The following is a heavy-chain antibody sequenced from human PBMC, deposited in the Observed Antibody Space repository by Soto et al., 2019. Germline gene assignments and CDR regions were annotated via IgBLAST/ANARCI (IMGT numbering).Heavy chain of an antibody. Sequence: QVQLVESGGGVVQPGRSLRLSCAASGFTFSSYGMHWVRQAPGKGLEWVAVISYDGSNKYYADSVKGRFTISRDNSRNSLYLQMNSLRAEDTAVYYCAKGSSIAAAVKDFDYWGQGTLVTVSS. CDR3: AKGSSIAAAVKDFDY. J-gene: IGHJ4*02. CDR2: ISYDGSNK. CDR1: GFTFSSYG. V-gene: IGHV3-30*18. D-gene: IGHD6-13*01.